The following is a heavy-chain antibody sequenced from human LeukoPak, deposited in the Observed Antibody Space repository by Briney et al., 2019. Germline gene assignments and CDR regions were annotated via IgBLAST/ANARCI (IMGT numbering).Heavy chain of an antibody. Sequence: PGGSLRLSCAASGFTFSSYSMNWVRQAPGKGLEWVSSISSSSSYIYYADSVKGRFTISRDNAKNSLYLQMNSLRAEDTAVYYCARVTNYYGSGSGIDYWGQGTLVTVSS. V-gene: IGHV3-21*01. D-gene: IGHD3-10*01. CDR1: GFTFSSYS. CDR3: ARVTNYYGSGSGIDY. J-gene: IGHJ4*02. CDR2: ISSSSSYI.